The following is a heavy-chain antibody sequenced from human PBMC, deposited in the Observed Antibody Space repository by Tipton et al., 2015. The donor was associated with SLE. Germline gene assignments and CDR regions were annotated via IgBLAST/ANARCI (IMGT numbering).Heavy chain of an antibody. CDR3: ARRRGSSWYEDYFDY. Sequence: TLSLTCTVSGGSISSGGYYWSWIRQQPGKVLEWIGYIYYSGSTYYNPSLKSRVTISVDTSKNQFSLNLSSVTAADTAVYYCARRRGSSWYEDYFDYWGQGTLVTVSS. CDR2: IYYSGST. CDR1: GGSISSGGYY. V-gene: IGHV4-31*03. J-gene: IGHJ4*02. D-gene: IGHD6-13*01.